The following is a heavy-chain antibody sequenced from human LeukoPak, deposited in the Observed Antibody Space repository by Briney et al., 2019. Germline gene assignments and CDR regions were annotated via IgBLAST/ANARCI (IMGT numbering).Heavy chain of an antibody. J-gene: IGHJ3*02. V-gene: IGHV4-39*01. CDR1: GGSISSSSYY. CDR3: ARWVRYGSGRLSDAFDI. CDR2: IYYSGST. D-gene: IGHD3-10*01. Sequence: PSETLSLTCTVSGGSISSSSYYWGWIRQPPGKGLEWIGSIYYSGSTYYNPSLKSRVTISVDTSKNQFSLKLSSVTAADTAVYYCARWVRYGSGRLSDAFDIWAQGTMVTVSS.